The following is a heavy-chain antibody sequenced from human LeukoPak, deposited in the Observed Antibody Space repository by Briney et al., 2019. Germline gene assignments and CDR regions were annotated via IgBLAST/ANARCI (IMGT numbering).Heavy chain of an antibody. CDR3: AKSGSPGHYDTLTGFYYYYGMDV. Sequence: PGGSLRLSCAASGFTFSSYGMHWVRQAPGKGLEWVAVISYDGSNKYYADSVKGRFIISRDNSKNTLYLQMNSLRAEDTAVYYCAKSGSPGHYDTLTGFYYYYGMDVWGQGTTVTVSS. D-gene: IGHD3-9*01. CDR1: GFTFSSYG. V-gene: IGHV3-30*18. CDR2: ISYDGSNK. J-gene: IGHJ6*02.